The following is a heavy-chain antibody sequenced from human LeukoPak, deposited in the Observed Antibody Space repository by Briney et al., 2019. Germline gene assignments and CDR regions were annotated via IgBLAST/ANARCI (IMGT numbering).Heavy chain of an antibody. CDR3: ATTESYRYDI. Sequence: GASVKVSCKVSGYTLTELSMHWVRQALGKGLEWMGGFDPEDGDTIYAQKFQGRVTMTEDTSTDTAYMELSSLRSEDTAVYYCATTESYRYDIWGQGTTVTVSS. V-gene: IGHV1-24*01. CDR1: GYTLTELS. D-gene: IGHD3-9*01. CDR2: FDPEDGDT. J-gene: IGHJ6*02.